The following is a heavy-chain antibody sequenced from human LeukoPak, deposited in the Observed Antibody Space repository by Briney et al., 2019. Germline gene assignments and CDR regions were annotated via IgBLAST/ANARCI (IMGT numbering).Heavy chain of an antibody. V-gene: IGHV4-34*01. Sequence: SESLSLTCAVYGGSFSGYYWSWIRQPPGKGLEWIGEINHSGSTNYNPSLKSRVTISVDTSKNQFSLKLSSVTAADTAVYYCARGSVYDFWSGSARYNWFDPWGQGTLVTVSS. J-gene: IGHJ5*02. CDR2: INHSGST. CDR1: GGSFSGYY. D-gene: IGHD3-3*01. CDR3: ARGSVYDFWSGSARYNWFDP.